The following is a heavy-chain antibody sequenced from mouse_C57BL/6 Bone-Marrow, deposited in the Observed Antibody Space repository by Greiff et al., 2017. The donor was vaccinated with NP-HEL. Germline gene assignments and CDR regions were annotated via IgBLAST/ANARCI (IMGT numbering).Heavy chain of an antibody. CDR2: INPGSGGT. CDR1: GYAFTNYL. V-gene: IGHV1-54*01. Sequence: QVQLKQSGAELVRPGPSVQVSCKPSGYAFTNYLIEWVKQRPGQGLEWIGVINPGSGGTNSNEKFKGKATLTADKSSSTAYMQLSSLTSEDSAVYFCARGGFITTVVPFDYWGQGTTLTVSS. J-gene: IGHJ2*01. D-gene: IGHD1-1*01. CDR3: ARGGFITTVVPFDY.